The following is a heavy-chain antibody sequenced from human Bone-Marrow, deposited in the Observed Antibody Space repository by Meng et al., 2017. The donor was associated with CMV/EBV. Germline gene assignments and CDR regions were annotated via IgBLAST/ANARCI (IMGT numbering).Heavy chain of an antibody. D-gene: IGHD3-22*01. CDR2: IHYSGST. Sequence: SETLSLTCSVSGGSINSGDYYWSWIRQPPGKDLEWIGYIHYSGSTYYSPSLKSRVTTSVDTSKNQFSLILSSVTAADTAVYYCARATYYYDSTPFDIWGQGTMVTVSS. V-gene: IGHV4-30-4*08. CDR3: ARATYYYDSTPFDI. CDR1: GGSINSGDYY. J-gene: IGHJ3*02.